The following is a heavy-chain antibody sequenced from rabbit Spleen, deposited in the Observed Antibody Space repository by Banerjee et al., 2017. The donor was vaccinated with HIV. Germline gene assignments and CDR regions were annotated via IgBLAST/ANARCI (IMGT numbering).Heavy chain of an antibody. J-gene: IGHJ6*01. CDR3: ARDTGTSFSSYGMDL. CDR1: GFSFSSSDY. CDR2: IAGSSSGFT. Sequence: QEQLVESGGGLVQPGGSLALTCKGSGFSFSSSDYICWVRQAPGKGLEWISCIAGSSSGFTYSATWAKGRFTISKTSSTTVTLQMTSLTAADTATYFCARDTGTSFSSYGMDLWGQGTLVTVS. D-gene: IGHD7-1*01. V-gene: IGHV1S45*01.